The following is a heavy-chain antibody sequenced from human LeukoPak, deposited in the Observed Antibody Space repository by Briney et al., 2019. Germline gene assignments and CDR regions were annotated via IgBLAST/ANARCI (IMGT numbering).Heavy chain of an antibody. CDR2: INHTGST. V-gene: IGHV4-34*01. D-gene: IGHD1-1*01. Sequence: SETLSLTGAVYGGSFSGFYWSCIRQPPGRGLEWIGEINHTGSTNYNPSLKSRVTISVDTSKNQFSLKLSSVTAADTAVYYCARGELESNWFDPWGQGTLVTVSS. CDR3: ARGELESNWFDP. J-gene: IGHJ5*02. CDR1: GGSFSGFY.